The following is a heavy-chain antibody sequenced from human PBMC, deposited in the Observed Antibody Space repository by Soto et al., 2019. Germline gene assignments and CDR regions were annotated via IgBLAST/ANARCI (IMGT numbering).Heavy chain of an antibody. CDR3: AREDDSSGPRAFDI. V-gene: IGHV3-7*03. D-gene: IGHD3-22*01. CDR2: IKQDGSEK. CDR1: GFTFSSYW. J-gene: IGHJ3*02. Sequence: PGGSLRLSCAASGFTFSSYWMSWVRQAPGKGLEWVANIKQDGSEKNYVDSVKGRFTISRDNAKNSLYLQMNSLRAEDTAVYYCAREDDSSGPRAFDIWGQGTMVTVS.